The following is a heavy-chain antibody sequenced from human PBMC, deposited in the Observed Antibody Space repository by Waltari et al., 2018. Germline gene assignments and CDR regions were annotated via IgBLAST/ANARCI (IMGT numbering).Heavy chain of an antibody. J-gene: IGHJ4*02. CDR3: ARRKSIAADY. D-gene: IGHD6-6*01. CDR1: GGSISSRSYY. CDR2: IYYSGST. Sequence: QLQLQESGPGLVKPSETLSLTCTVSGGSISSRSYYWGWIRQPPGKGLEWIGSIYYSGSTYYNPSLKSRVTISVDTSKNQFSLKLSSVTAADTAVYYCARRKSIAADYWGQGTLVTVSS. V-gene: IGHV4-39*01.